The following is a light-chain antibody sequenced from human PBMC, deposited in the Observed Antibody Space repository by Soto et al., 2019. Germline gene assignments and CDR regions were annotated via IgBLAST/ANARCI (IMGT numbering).Light chain of an antibody. V-gene: IGKV3-11*01. CDR1: QSVSSY. Sequence: EIVLTQSPATLSLSPGERATLSCRASQSVSSYLAWYQQKPGQAHRLLIYDASNMAYGILARFSGSGSGTDFTLRISILEPEDFAVYYCQHRSNWPPITVGQGTRLEIK. CDR3: QHRSNWPPIT. CDR2: DAS. J-gene: IGKJ5*01.